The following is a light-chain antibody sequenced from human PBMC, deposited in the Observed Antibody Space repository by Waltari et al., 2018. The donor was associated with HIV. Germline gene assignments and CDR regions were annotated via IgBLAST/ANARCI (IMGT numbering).Light chain of an antibody. Sequence: QSALTQPASVSGSPGQSITISCTGPSSDVGSYNVVSRYQQHPGKAPKLMIYEVSKRPSGVSNRFSGSKSGNTASLTISGLQAEDEADYHCCSYAGSSTYVVFGGGTKLTVL. J-gene: IGLJ2*01. V-gene: IGLV2-23*02. CDR3: CSYAGSSTYVV. CDR1: SSDVGSYNV. CDR2: EVS.